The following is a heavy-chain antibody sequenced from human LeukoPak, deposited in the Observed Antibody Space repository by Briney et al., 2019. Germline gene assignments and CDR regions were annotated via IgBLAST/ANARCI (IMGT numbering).Heavy chain of an antibody. V-gene: IGHV1-2*02. CDR2: INPNSGGT. Sequence: ASVKVSCKTSGYIFTGYYMHWVRQAPGQGLEWMGWINPNSGGTNYAQRFQGGVTMTRDTSISTVYMELSRLRSDDTAVYYCARDPGGIVLMVYAIDHWGQGTLVTVPS. CDR1: GYIFTGYY. J-gene: IGHJ4*02. CDR3: ARDPGGIVLMVYAIDH. D-gene: IGHD2-8*01.